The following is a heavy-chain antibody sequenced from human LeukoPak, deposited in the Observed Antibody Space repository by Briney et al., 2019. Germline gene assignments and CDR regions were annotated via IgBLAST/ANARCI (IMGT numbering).Heavy chain of an antibody. CDR2: ISSSSSYI. J-gene: IGHJ4*02. CDR1: GFTFSSYS. Sequence: GGSLRLSCAASGFTFSSYSMNWVRQAPGKGLEWVSSISSSSSYIYYADSVKGRFTISRDNAKNSLYLQMNSLRAEDTAVYYCARSRDGHNPKYFDYWGQGTLVTVSS. D-gene: IGHD5-24*01. CDR3: ARSRDGHNPKYFDY. V-gene: IGHV3-21*01.